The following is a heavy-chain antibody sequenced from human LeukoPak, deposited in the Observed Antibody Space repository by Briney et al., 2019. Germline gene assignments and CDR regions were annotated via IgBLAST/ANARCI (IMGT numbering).Heavy chain of an antibody. V-gene: IGHV7-4-1*02. CDR1: GYSNSSCA. D-gene: IGHD3-22*01. J-gene: IGHJ4*02. CDR2: IDTKTGNP. CDR3: AIHPSDSSCYFSY. Sequence: GASEKVSCKASGYSNSSCAIDWVRQATGQWLEYMGWIDTKTGNPTYAQGFTGRFVFSLDTSVSTAYLQISSLKAEDTAVYYCAIHPSDSSCYFSYWGQGALVTVSS.